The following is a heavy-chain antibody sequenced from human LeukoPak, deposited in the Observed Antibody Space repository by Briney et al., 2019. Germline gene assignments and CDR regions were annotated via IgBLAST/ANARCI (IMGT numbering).Heavy chain of an antibody. CDR1: GGSISSYY. D-gene: IGHD3-22*01. J-gene: IGHJ5*02. V-gene: IGHV4-59*01. CDR2: IYYSGST. Sequence: SETLSLTCTVSGGSISSYYWSWIRQPPGKGLEWIGYIYYSGSTNYNPSLKSRVTISVDTSKNQFSLKPSSVTAADTAVYYCAREDYYYDSSGYSNWFDPWGQGTLVTVSS. CDR3: AREDYYYDSSGYSNWFDP.